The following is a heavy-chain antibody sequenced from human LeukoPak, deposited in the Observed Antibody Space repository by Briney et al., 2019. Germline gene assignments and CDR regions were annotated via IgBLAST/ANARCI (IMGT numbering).Heavy chain of an antibody. J-gene: IGHJ4*02. CDR1: GFTFSSYE. CDR3: ARAGDTYYDILTGYYDY. D-gene: IGHD3-9*01. V-gene: IGHV3-48*03. Sequence: GGSLRLSCAASGFTFSSYEMNWVRQAPGKGLEWVSNISSSGSTIYYADSVKGRFTISRDNAKNSLYLQMNSLRAEDTAVYYCARAGDTYYDILTGYYDYCGQGTLVTVSS. CDR2: ISSSGSTI.